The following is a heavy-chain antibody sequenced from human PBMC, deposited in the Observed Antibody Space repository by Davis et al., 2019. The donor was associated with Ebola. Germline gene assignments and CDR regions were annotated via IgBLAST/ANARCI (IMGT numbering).Heavy chain of an antibody. CDR2: INPSIGNT. J-gene: IGHJ4*02. Sequence: ASVKVSCKASGYTFTDYLMHWVRQAPGQGLEWMGLINPSIGNTSLAQKFQGRVTLTRDTSTSTVHMDLRSLRYDDTAVYYCASGEFVDFWGQGTLVTVSS. V-gene: IGHV1-46*01. D-gene: IGHD7-27*01. CDR3: ASGEFVDF. CDR1: GYTFTDYL.